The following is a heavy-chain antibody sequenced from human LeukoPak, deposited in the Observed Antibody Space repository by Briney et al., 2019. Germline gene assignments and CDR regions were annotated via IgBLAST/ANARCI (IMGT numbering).Heavy chain of an antibody. CDR2: ISSSGSTI. CDR3: ARAGDILPKEISKANDALDI. J-gene: IGHJ3*02. CDR1: GFTFSSYE. D-gene: IGHD3-9*01. V-gene: IGHV3-48*03. Sequence: GGSLRLSCAASGFTFSSYEMNWVRQAPGKGLEWVSYISSSGSTIYYADSVKGRFTISRDNAKNSLYLQMNSLRAEDTAVYYCARAGDILPKEISKANDALDIWGQETMVTVSS.